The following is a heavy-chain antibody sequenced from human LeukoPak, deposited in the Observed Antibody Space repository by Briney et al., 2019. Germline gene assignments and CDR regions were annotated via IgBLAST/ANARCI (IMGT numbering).Heavy chain of an antibody. Sequence: GASVKVSCKASGYTFTGYYMHWVRQAPGQGLEWMGWINPNSGGTNYAQKFQGRVTMTRDTSISTAYMELSRLRSDDTAVYYCPSSIAVAGTGFDYWGQGTLVTVSS. CDR1: GYTFTGYY. CDR2: INPNSGGT. V-gene: IGHV1-2*02. D-gene: IGHD6-19*01. CDR3: PSSIAVAGTGFDY. J-gene: IGHJ4*02.